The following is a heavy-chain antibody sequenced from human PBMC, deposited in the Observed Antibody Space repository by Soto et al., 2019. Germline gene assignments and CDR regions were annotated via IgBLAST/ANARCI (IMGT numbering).Heavy chain of an antibody. V-gene: IGHV4-34*01. Sequence: QMQLQQWGAGLLKPSETLSLTCAVYGGSFRGYYWSWIRQPPGKGLEWIGEINHSGSTNYNPSLKSRVTISVDTCRNQFSLRLSSVTAADTAVYYCARVWFPSAFDIWGQGTMVTVSS. J-gene: IGHJ3*02. CDR3: ARVWFPSAFDI. D-gene: IGHD3-10*01. CDR1: GGSFRGYY. CDR2: INHSGST.